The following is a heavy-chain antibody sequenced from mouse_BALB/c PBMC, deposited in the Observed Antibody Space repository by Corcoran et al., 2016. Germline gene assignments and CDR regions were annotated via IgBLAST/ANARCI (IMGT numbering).Heavy chain of an antibody. D-gene: IGHD1-1*01. Sequence: EVLLQQSGPELVKPGASVKITCKASGYTFTDYNMDWVKQSHGKSLEWIGDINPNNGGTIYNQKFKGKATLTVDKSSSTAYMELRSLTSEDTAVYYCARSEYGFDYWGQGTTLTVSS. CDR2: INPNNGGT. V-gene: IGHV1-18*01. CDR1: GYTFTDYN. CDR3: ARSEYGFDY. J-gene: IGHJ2*01.